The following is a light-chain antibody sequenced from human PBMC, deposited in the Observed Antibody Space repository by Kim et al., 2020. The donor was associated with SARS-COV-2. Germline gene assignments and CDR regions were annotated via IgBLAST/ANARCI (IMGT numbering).Light chain of an antibody. CDR2: ATS. CDR3: QQTYSTPWS. J-gene: IGKJ1*01. Sequence: DIHMTQSPSSLTAVVGDRVTITCRANESIGNYVNWYQQTPGKAPKLLIHATSRLQSGVPSRFSGSRPGTEFTLTISSLQPEDFASFYCQQTYSTPWSFGQGTKVDIK. V-gene: IGKV1-39*01. CDR1: ESIGNY.